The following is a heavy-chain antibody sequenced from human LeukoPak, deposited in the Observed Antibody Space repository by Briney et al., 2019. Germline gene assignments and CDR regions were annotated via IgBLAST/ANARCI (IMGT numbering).Heavy chain of an antibody. D-gene: IGHD3-3*01. CDR2: ISYSGST. J-gene: IGHJ4*02. CDR3: ARATAYYDFWSGYYLDY. Sequence: SQSLSLTCTVSGGAISSYYWSWIPQPPGKGLEWIGYISYSGSTNYNPSLKSRVTISVDTSKNQCSLKLSSVTAADTAVYYCARATAYYDFWSGYYLDYWGQGTLVTVSS. CDR1: GGAISSYY. V-gene: IGHV4-59*08.